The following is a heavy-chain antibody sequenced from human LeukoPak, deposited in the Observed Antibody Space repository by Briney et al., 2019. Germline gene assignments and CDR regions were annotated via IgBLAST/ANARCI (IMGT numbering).Heavy chain of an antibody. D-gene: IGHD4-17*01. CDR1: GDSINNYY. J-gene: IGHJ6*03. CDR3: ARHHDYGDYADYYYYYMDV. Sequence: SETLSLTCTVSGDSINNYYWSWIRQPPGKALEWIGYIYYSGSTNYNPSLKSRVTISVDTSKNQFSLKLSSVTAADTAVYYCARHHDYGDYADYYYYYMDVWGKGTTVTVSS. V-gene: IGHV4-59*08. CDR2: IYYSGST.